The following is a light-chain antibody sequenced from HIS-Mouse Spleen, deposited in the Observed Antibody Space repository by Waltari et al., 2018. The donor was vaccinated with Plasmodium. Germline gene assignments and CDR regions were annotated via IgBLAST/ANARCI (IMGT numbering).Light chain of an antibody. CDR3: SSYTSSSTHVV. V-gene: IGLV2-14*03. CDR2: DVS. CDR1: SSAVGGYNY. Sequence: QSALTQPRSVSGSPGQSVTISCTGTSSAVGGYNYVSWYQHHPGKAPKLMIYDVSNRPSGVSNRFSGSKSGNTASLTISGLQAEDEADYYCSSYTSSSTHVVFGGGTKLTVL. J-gene: IGLJ2*01.